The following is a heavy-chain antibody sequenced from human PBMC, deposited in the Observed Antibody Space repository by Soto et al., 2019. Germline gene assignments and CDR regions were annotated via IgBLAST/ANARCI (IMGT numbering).Heavy chain of an antibody. J-gene: IGHJ2*01. V-gene: IGHV4-30-4*01. CDR1: GGSISGGVYY. D-gene: IGHD4-17*01. CDR2: IYASGST. CDR3: AREVIPLTTDWYFDL. Sequence: QVQLQESGPGLVKPSETLSLTCTVSGGSISGGVYYWSWIRQPPGKGLEWIGYIYASGSTYYNPSLKSRVTISVDTCNNQFSLRLTSVTAADSAVYYCAREVIPLTTDWYFDLWGRGTLVTVSP.